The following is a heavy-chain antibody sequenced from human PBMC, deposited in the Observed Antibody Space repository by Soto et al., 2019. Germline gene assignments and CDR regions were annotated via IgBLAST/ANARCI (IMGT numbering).Heavy chain of an antibody. V-gene: IGHV1-69*01. J-gene: IGHJ2*01. CDR3: ARDPGIAVAEGWYFDL. CDR2: IIPIFGTA. D-gene: IGHD6-19*01. CDR1: GGTFSSYA. Sequence: QVQLVQSGAEVKQPGSSVKVSCKASGGTFSSYAISWVRQAPGQGLEWMGGIIPIFGTANYAQKFQGRVTITADESTSTAYMELSSLRSEDTAVYYCARDPGIAVAEGWYFDLWGRGTLVTVSS.